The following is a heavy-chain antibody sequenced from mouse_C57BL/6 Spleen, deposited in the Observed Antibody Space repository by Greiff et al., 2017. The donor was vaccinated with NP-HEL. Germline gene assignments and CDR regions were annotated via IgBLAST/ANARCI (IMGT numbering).Heavy chain of an antibody. J-gene: IGHJ3*01. CDR3: AREGRGDLWFAY. CDR2: IYPGSGST. CDR1: GYTFTSYW. Sequence: QVQLQQPGAELVKPGASVKMSCKASGYTFTSYWITWVKQRPGQGLEWIGDIYPGSGSTNYNEKFKSKATLTVDTSSSTAYMQLSSLTSEDSAVYYCAREGRGDLWFAYWGQGTLVTVSA. V-gene: IGHV1-55*01. D-gene: IGHD3-3*01.